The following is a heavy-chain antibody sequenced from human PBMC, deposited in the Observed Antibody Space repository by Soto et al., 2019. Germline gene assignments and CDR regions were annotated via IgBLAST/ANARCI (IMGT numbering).Heavy chain of an antibody. Sequence: LGESLKISCKGSGYSFTSYWISWVRQMPGKGLEWMGRIDPSDSYTNYSPSFQGHVTISADKSISTAYLQWSSLKASDTAMYYCARHVPIDYYYDSSGYYGAFDICGQGTLVTVPS. J-gene: IGHJ3*02. V-gene: IGHV5-10-1*01. CDR2: IDPSDSYT. CDR3: ARHVPIDYYYDSSGYYGAFDI. D-gene: IGHD3-22*01. CDR1: GYSFTSYW.